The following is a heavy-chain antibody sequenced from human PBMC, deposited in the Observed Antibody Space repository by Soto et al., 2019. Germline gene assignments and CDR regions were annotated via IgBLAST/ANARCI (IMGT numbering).Heavy chain of an antibody. J-gene: IGHJ5*02. D-gene: IGHD3-3*01. CDR3: AAGVVISLSVFPNWFDP. V-gene: IGHV1-69*13. Sequence: ASVKVSCKASGGTFSSYAISWVRQAPGQGLEWMGGIIPIFGTANYAQKFQGRVTITADESTSTAYMELSSLRSEDTAVYYCAAGVVISLSVFPNWFDPWGQGTLVTVSS. CDR1: GGTFSSYA. CDR2: IIPIFGTA.